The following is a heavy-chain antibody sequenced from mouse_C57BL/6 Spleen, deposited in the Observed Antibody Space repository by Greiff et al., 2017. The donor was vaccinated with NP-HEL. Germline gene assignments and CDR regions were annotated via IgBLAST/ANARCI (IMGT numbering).Heavy chain of an antibody. CDR1: GYTFTSYW. D-gene: IGHD3-1*01. Sequence: VQLQQSGAELVRPGSSVKLSCKASGYTFTSYWMDWVKQRPGQGLEWIGNIYPSDSETHYNQKFKDKATLTVDKSSSTAYMQLSSLTSEDSAVYYCARKQLYYAMDYWGQGTSVTVSS. J-gene: IGHJ4*01. CDR2: IYPSDSET. CDR3: ARKQLYYAMDY. V-gene: IGHV1-61*01.